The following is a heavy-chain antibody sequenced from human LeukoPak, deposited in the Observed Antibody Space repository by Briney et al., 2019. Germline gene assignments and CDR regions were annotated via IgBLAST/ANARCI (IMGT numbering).Heavy chain of an antibody. CDR2: IWYDGNNK. J-gene: IGHJ4*02. D-gene: IGHD4-17*01. CDR3: AKDGDYGDRFDY. V-gene: IGHV3-33*06. CDR1: GFTFSSYG. Sequence: GGSLRLSCAASGFTFSSYGMHWVRQAPGKGLEWVAVIWYDGNNKYYADSVKGRFTISRDNSKNTLYLQMNSLRAEDTAVYYCAKDGDYGDRFDYWGQGTLVTVSS.